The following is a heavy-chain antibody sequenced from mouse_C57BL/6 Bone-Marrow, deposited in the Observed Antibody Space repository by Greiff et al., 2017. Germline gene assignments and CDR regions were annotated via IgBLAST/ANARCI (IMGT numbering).Heavy chain of an antibody. D-gene: IGHD2-1*01. CDR3: SSGGKYGGYYFDY. CDR2: FHPYNDDT. Sequence: QVQLKQSGAELVKPGASVKMSCKASGYTFTTYLIEWMKQSHGKSLEWIGNFHPYNDDTKYNEQFKGKATLTVEKPSSTVYLELSRLTSEDSAVYYCSSGGKYGGYYFDYWGQGTTLTVSS. V-gene: IGHV1-47*01. CDR1: GYTFTTYL. J-gene: IGHJ2*01.